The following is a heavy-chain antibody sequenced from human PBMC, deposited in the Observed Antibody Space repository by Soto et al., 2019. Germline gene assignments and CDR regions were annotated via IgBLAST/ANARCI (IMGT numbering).Heavy chain of an antibody. J-gene: IGHJ5*02. Sequence: ASVKVSCKASGYTFTSYGISWVRQAPGQGLEWMGWISAYNGNTNYAQKLQGRVTMTTDTSTSTAYMELRSLRSDDTAVYYCARDSKSGPYDEYGNWFDPWGQGTLVTVSS. V-gene: IGHV1-18*01. CDR1: GYTFTSYG. CDR2: ISAYNGNT. CDR3: ARDSKSGPYDEYGNWFDP. D-gene: IGHD3-10*01.